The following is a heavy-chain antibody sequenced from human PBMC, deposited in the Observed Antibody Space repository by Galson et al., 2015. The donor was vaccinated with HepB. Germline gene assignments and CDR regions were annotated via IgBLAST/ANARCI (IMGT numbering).Heavy chain of an antibody. Sequence: SLRLSCAASGFTFSSYGMHWVRQAPGKGLERVAVISFEGSDKYYADSVKGRFTISRDNFNNTLFLQMDSLRAEDTAVYYCAKDPGGQQLVNVFDIWGQGTMVTVSS. CDR1: GFTFSSYG. CDR2: ISFEGSDK. J-gene: IGHJ3*02. D-gene: IGHD6-13*01. V-gene: IGHV3-30*18. CDR3: AKDPGGQQLVNVFDI.